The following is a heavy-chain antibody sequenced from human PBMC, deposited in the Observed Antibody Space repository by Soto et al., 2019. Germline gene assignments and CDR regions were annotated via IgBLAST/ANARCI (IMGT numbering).Heavy chain of an antibody. V-gene: IGHV1-18*04. CDR1: GYTXSSYG. J-gene: IGHJ6*02. Sequence: SXKVSYTASGYTXSSYGIRWVRQAPGQGLEWMGWISAYNCKTNYAQKLQGRVTMTTDTSTRTAYMELRSLRSDDTAVYYCARDLVVVVAATTYYYCGMDVWGQGTTVTVSS. CDR3: ARDLVVVVAATTYYYCGMDV. D-gene: IGHD2-15*01. CDR2: ISAYNCKT.